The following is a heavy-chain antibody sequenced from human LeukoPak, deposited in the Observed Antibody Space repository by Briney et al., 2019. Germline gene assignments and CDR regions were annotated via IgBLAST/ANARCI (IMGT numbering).Heavy chain of an antibody. Sequence: GGSLRLSCAASGFTFSSYWMSWVRQAPGKGLEWVSYISSSGSIYYADSVKGRFTISRDNAKNSLYLQMNSLRAEDTAAYYCARDQGVHCSGASCTAFDIWGQGTMVTVSS. J-gene: IGHJ3*02. D-gene: IGHD2-15*01. CDR3: ARDQGVHCSGASCTAFDI. CDR1: GFTFSSYW. V-gene: IGHV3-48*04. CDR2: ISSSGSI.